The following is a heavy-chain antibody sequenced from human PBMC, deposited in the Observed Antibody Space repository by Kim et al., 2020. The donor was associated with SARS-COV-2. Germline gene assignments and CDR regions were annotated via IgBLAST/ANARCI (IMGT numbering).Heavy chain of an antibody. CDR1: GFTFSSYA. Sequence: GGSLRLSCAASGFTFSSYAMSWVRQAPGKGLEWVSAISGSGGSTYYADSVKGRFTISRDNSKNTLYLQMNSLRAEDTAVYYCAKSTKWLSGRGGAFDIWGQGTMVTVSS. V-gene: IGHV3-23*01. J-gene: IGHJ3*02. D-gene: IGHD3-22*01. CDR3: AKSTKWLSGRGGAFDI. CDR2: ISGSGGST.